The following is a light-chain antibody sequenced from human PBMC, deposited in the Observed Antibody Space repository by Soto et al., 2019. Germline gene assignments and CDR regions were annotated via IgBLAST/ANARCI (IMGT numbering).Light chain of an antibody. V-gene: IGLV2-14*01. CDR1: SSDVADYKY. J-gene: IGLJ2*01. CDR3: SSYTGSGTLV. Sequence: QSVLTQPASVSGSPGQSVTISCTGASSDVADYKYVSWYQHHQGKGPKLMIYDVDNRPSGISSRFSGSRSGNTASLTISGLQAEDEANYYCSSYTGSGTLVFGGGTKVTVL. CDR2: DVD.